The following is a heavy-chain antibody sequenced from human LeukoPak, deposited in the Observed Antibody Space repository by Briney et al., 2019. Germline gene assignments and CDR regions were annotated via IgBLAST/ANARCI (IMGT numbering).Heavy chain of an antibody. V-gene: IGHV3-23*01. J-gene: IGHJ4*02. CDR2: ISGSGGST. CDR1: GFTFSSYA. CDR3: AKGKMGYTMVRGVIVY. Sequence: GGSLRLSCAASGFTFSSYAMSWVRQAPGKGLEWVSAISGSGGSTYYADSVKGRFTISRDNPKNTLYLQMNSLRAEDTAVYYCAKGKMGYTMVRGVIVYWGQGTLVTVSS. D-gene: IGHD3-10*01.